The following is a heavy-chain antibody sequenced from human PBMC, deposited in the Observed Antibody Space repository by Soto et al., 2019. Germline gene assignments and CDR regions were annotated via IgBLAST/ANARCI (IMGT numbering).Heavy chain of an antibody. V-gene: IGHV3-21*06. J-gene: IGHJ4*02. CDR2: ISSHGRDI. Sequence: EVQLVESGGGLVKPGGSVRLSCEASGFTFTSDSMTWVRQAPGKGLEWVSSISSHGRDIFYADSVKGRFTISRDNAKDSLHLQINILTGDDSAVYYCARGAALTGKLDLWGQGTLVTVSS. D-gene: IGHD3-9*01. CDR3: ARGAALTGKLDL. CDR1: GFTFTSDS.